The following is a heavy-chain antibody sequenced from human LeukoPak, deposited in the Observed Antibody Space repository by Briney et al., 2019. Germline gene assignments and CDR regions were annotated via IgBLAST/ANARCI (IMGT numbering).Heavy chain of an antibody. CDR2: ISYDGSNK. D-gene: IGHD3-22*01. J-gene: IGHJ4*02. Sequence: GGSLRLSCAASGFTFSSYAMHWVRQAPGKGLEWVAVISYDGSNKYYTDSVKGRFTISRDNSKNTLYLQMNSLRAEDTAVYYCARSLYDSSGYCFDYWGQGTLVTVSS. CDR1: GFTFSSYA. CDR3: ARSLYDSSGYCFDY. V-gene: IGHV3-30-3*01.